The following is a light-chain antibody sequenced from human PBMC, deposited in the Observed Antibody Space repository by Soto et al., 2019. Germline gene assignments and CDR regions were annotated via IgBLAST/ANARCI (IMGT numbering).Light chain of an antibody. V-gene: IGKV3-20*01. J-gene: IGKJ1*01. CDR3: QQYGSSPGT. CDR2: GAS. CDR1: QSVTSNY. Sequence: EIVLTQSPGTLSSSPGARATLSCRASQSVTSNYLAWYQQKPGQAPRLLFFGASIRATGLPDRLSGGGSGTDFTLTISRLEPEDFAVYYCQQYGSSPGTFGQGTKVDIK.